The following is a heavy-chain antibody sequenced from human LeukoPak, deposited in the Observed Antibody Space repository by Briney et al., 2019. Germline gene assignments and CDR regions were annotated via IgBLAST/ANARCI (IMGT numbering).Heavy chain of an antibody. J-gene: IGHJ6*02. CDR1: GFTFSSYG. V-gene: IGHV3-30*18. CDR3: AKDRIAVAGTDYYYYGMDV. CDR2: ISYDGSNK. Sequence: GGSLRLSCAASGFTFSSYGMHWVRQAPGKGLEWVAVISYDGSNKYYADSVKGRFTISRDNSKSTLYLQMNSLRAEDTAVYYCAKDRIAVAGTDYYYYGMDVWGQGTTVTVSS. D-gene: IGHD6-19*01.